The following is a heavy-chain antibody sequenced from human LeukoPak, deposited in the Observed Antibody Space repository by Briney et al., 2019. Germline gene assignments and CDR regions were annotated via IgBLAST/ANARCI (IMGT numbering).Heavy chain of an antibody. J-gene: IGHJ4*02. CDR1: GFTFSMYS. CDR3: VRERDRGIDVADDFDY. D-gene: IGHD6-19*01. Sequence: GGSLRLSCAASGFTFSMYSMAWVRQSPGKGLEWVSVINDRGGYIQDADSVKGRFTISRDNYQNTLFLQMNSLRAEDTAVYYCVRERDRGIDVADDFDYWGQGTLVTVSS. CDR2: INDRGGYI. V-gene: IGHV3-23*01.